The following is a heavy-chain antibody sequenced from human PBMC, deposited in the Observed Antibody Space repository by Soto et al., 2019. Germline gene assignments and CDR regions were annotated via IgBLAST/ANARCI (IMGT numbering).Heavy chain of an antibody. CDR3: ARGIWELPESSYFDI. J-gene: IGHJ3*02. D-gene: IGHD1-26*01. CDR1: GFTFSSYE. V-gene: IGHV3-48*03. Sequence: PGGSLRLSCAASGFTFSSYEMNWVRQAPGKGLECVSYISSSGSTIYYADSVKGRFTISRDNAKNSLYLQMNSLRAEDTAVYYCARGIWELPESSYFDIWGQGTMVTVSS. CDR2: ISSSGSTI.